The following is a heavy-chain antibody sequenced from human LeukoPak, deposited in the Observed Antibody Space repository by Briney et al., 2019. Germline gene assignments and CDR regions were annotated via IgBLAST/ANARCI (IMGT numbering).Heavy chain of an antibody. Sequence: GGSLRLSCAASGFTFSGYAMSWVRQAPGKGLEWVSAISGSGGSTYYADSVKGRFTISRDNSKNTLYLQMNSLGAEDTAVYYCAKDSVFVDIVATIGWMYDYWGQGTLVTVSS. CDR1: GFTFSGYA. CDR3: AKDSVFVDIVATIGWMYDY. V-gene: IGHV3-23*01. D-gene: IGHD5-12*01. CDR2: ISGSGGST. J-gene: IGHJ4*02.